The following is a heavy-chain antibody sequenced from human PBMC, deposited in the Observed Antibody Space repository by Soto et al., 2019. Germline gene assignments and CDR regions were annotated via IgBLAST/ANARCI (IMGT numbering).Heavy chain of an antibody. D-gene: IGHD4-17*01. CDR3: ARHTHGGDAFDI. V-gene: IGHV4-34*01. CDR2: INYSGST. CDR1: GGSFSGYY. Sequence: SETLSLTCAVYGGSFSGYYWSWIRQPPGKGLEWIGRINYSGSTNYNPSLKSRVTISVDTSKNQFSLKLSSVTAADTAVYYCARHTHGGDAFDIWGQGTMVTV. J-gene: IGHJ3*02.